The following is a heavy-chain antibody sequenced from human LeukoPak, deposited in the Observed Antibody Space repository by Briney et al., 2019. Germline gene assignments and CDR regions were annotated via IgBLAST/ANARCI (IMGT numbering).Heavy chain of an antibody. D-gene: IGHD2-2*01. Sequence: PGGSLRLSCAASGFTFSSYSMNWVRQAPGKGLEWVSSISSSSSYIYYADSVKGRFTISRDNAKNSLYLQMNSLRAEDTAVYYCARDIVGYCSSTSCISAWGQGTLVTVSS. V-gene: IGHV3-21*01. CDR2: ISSSSSYI. CDR1: GFTFSSYS. CDR3: ARDIVGYCSSTSCISA. J-gene: IGHJ5*02.